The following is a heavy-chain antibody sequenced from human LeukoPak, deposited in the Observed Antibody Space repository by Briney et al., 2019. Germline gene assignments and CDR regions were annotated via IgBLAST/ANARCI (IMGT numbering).Heavy chain of an antibody. CDR1: GFTFDNYA. J-gene: IGHJ5*02. CDR2: ISWNSDNI. V-gene: IGHV3-9*01. Sequence: TGGSLRLSCAASGFTFDNYAMQWVRQAPGKGLGWGSGISWNSDNIAYADSVKGRFTISRDNPKKSLYLQMTSPRAEDTAVYYCASAPTPTRFGRFDPWGQGTLVIVSS. CDR3: ASAPTPTRFGRFDP. D-gene: IGHD3-3*01.